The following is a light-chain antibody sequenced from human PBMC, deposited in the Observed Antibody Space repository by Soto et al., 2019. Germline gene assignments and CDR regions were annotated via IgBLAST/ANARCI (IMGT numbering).Light chain of an antibody. J-gene: IGKJ1*01. V-gene: IGKV3-15*01. Sequence: EIVMTQSPATLSVSPGERATLSCRASQSVSSNLAWYQQKPGQAPRLLMYGASTMATGIPDRFSGSGSGTDFTLTISSLQSEDFAVYYCQQHNNWPPWTFGQGTKVEIK. CDR2: GAS. CDR1: QSVSSN. CDR3: QQHNNWPPWT.